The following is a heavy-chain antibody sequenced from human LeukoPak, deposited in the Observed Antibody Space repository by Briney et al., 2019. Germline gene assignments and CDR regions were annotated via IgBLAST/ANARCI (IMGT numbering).Heavy chain of an antibody. V-gene: IGHV1-69*05. CDR1: GGTFSSYA. J-gene: IGHJ5*02. Sequence: ASVKVSCKXSGGTFSSYAISWVRQAPGQGLEWMGRIIPIFGTANYAQKFQGRVTITTDESTSTAYMELGSLRSEDTAVYYCARDELELPYNWFDPWGQGTLVTVSS. CDR3: ARDELELPYNWFDP. CDR2: IIPIFGTA. D-gene: IGHD1-7*01.